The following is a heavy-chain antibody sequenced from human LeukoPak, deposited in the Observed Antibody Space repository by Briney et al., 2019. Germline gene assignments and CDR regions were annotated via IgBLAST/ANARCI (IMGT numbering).Heavy chain of an antibody. CDR1: GFTFSSYG. D-gene: IGHD6-19*01. CDR3: ARVRYSSGWYNI. J-gene: IGHJ4*02. Sequence: PGGSLRLSCAASGFTFSSYGMHWVRQAPGKGLVWVSRINSDGSSTSYADSVKGRFTISRDNAKNTLYLQMNSLRAEDTAVYYCARVRYSSGWYNIWGQGTLVTVSS. V-gene: IGHV3-74*01. CDR2: INSDGSST.